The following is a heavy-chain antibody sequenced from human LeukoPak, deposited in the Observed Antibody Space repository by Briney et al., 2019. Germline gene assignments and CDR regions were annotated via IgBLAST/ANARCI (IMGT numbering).Heavy chain of an antibody. CDR1: GDSVSRTNIS. V-gene: IGHV6-1*01. Sequence: SQTLSLTCAISGDSVSRTNISWNWIRQSPSRGLEWLGRTYYRSEWYNDYAVSVQSRIIINPDTSKNQFSLQLNSVIPEDTAVYYCARGIGWPYFDYWGQGTLVTVSS. J-gene: IGHJ4*02. CDR3: ARGIGWPYFDY. CDR2: TYYRSEWYN. D-gene: IGHD5-24*01.